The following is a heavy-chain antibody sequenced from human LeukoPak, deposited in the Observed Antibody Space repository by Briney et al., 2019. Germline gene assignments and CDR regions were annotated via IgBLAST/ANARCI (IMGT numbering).Heavy chain of an antibody. Sequence: GGSLRLSCAASGFTFSHYGKHWVRQAPGKGLEWVAVIWSDGTEKYYGDAVKGRFTISRDNSRNTVYLQMNSLRGEDTAVYYCAKDAQRGFDYSNSLEYWGQGTLVTVSS. CDR3: AKDAQRGFDYSNSLEY. CDR1: GFTFSHYG. J-gene: IGHJ4*02. CDR2: IWSDGTEK. D-gene: IGHD4-11*01. V-gene: IGHV3-33*06.